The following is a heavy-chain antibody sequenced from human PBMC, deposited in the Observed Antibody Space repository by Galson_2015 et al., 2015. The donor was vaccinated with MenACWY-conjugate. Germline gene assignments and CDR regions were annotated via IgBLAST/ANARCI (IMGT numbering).Heavy chain of an antibody. J-gene: IGHJ4*02. CDR1: GFTFGNYW. CDR2: INSDGSTT. CDR3: VRGNRGYAFDY. V-gene: IGHV3-74*01. D-gene: IGHD5-12*01. Sequence: SLRLSCAASGFTFGNYWMHWVRQAPGKGLVWVSHINSDGSTTRYADSVKGRFTTSRDNAKNTLDLKMNSLRAEDTAMYYCVRGNRGYAFDYWGQGTLVTVSS.